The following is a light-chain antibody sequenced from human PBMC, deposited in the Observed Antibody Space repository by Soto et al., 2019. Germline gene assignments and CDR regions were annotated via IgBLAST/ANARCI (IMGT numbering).Light chain of an antibody. V-gene: IGLV2-23*02. CDR3: CSYAGSRFYV. J-gene: IGLJ1*01. CDR1: SRDVGSYNL. CDR2: EVS. Sequence: QSALTQPASVSGSPGQSITISCTGTSRDVGSYNLVSWYQHHPGKAPKLMIYEVSKRPSGVSNRFSASKSGDTASLTISGLQAEDEADYYCCSYAGSRFYVFGTGTKLTVL.